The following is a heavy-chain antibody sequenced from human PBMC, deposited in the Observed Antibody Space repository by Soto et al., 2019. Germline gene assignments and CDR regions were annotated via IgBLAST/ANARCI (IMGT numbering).Heavy chain of an antibody. J-gene: IGHJ3*02. V-gene: IGHV1-69*12. D-gene: IGHD3-22*01. CDR1: GGTFSSYA. Sequence: QVQLVQSGAEVKKPGSSVKVSCKASGGTFSSYAISWVRQAPGQGLEWMGGIIPIFGTANYAQKFQGRVTITADESTSTAYMELSSLRSEDTAVYYCARDHNYYDSSGGGLHAFDIWGQGTMVTVSS. CDR2: IIPIFGTA. CDR3: ARDHNYYDSSGGGLHAFDI.